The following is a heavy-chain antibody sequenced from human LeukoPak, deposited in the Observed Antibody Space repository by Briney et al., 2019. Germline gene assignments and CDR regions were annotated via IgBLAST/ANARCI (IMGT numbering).Heavy chain of an antibody. CDR1: GFTFSSYA. J-gene: IGHJ4*02. Sequence: GRSLRLSCAASGFTFSSYAMNWVRQAPGKGLEWVSSITSSSSYIYYADSVKGRFTISRDNAKNSLYLQMNSLRAEDTAVYYCARDWGNSGYDILGVYYFDYWGQGTLVTVSS. CDR2: ITSSSSYI. V-gene: IGHV3-21*01. D-gene: IGHD5-12*01. CDR3: ARDWGNSGYDILGVYYFDY.